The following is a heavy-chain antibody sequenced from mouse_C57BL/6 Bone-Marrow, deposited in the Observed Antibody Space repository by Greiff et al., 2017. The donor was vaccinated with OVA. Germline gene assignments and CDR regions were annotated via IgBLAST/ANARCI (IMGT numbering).Heavy chain of an antibody. CDR3: ARHDYYGSRPFAY. J-gene: IGHJ3*01. V-gene: IGHV5-6*01. D-gene: IGHD1-1*01. CDR1: GFTFSSYG. CDR2: ISSGGSYT. Sequence: EVQGVESGGDLVKPGGSLKLSCAASGFTFSSYGMSWVRQTPDKRLEWVATISSGGSYTYYPDSVKGRFTISRDNAKNTLYLQMSSLKSEDTARYDCARHDYYGSRPFAYWGQGTMVTVSA.